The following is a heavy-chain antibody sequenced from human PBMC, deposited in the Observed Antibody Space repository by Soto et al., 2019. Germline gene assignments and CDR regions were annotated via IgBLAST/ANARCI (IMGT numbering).Heavy chain of an antibody. CDR3: ARASISGWYVEAWGFQH. D-gene: IGHD6-19*01. J-gene: IGHJ1*01. V-gene: IGHV3-48*01. Sequence: GSLRLSCAASGFTFSSYSMNWVRQAPGKGLAWVSYISSSSSTIYYADSVKGRFTISRDNAKNSLYLQMNSLRAEDTAVYYCARASISGWYVEAWGFQHWGQGTLVTVSS. CDR2: ISSSSSTI. CDR1: GFTFSSYS.